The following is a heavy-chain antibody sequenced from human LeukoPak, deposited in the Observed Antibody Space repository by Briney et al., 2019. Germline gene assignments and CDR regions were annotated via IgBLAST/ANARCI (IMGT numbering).Heavy chain of an antibody. CDR1: GGSISSYY. J-gene: IGHJ4*02. Sequence: SETLSLTCTVSGGSISSYYWSWIRQPPGKGLEWIGYILYSGTTNSNPSLKSRVNISLDTSNNQISLRLTSVTAADTAVYFCARMGGYSGYATHWGQGILVTVSS. CDR3: ARMGGYSGYATH. D-gene: IGHD5-12*01. V-gene: IGHV4-59*08. CDR2: ILYSGTT.